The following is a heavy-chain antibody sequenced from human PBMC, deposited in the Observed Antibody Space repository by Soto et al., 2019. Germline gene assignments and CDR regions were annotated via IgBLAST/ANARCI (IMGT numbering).Heavy chain of an antibody. CDR1: GFSLSGSGMR. V-gene: IGHV2-70*04. J-gene: IGHJ6*02. Sequence: SGPTLVNPTQTLTLTCTVSGFSLSGSGMRVTWIRQPPGKALEWLARIDWEDTKLYSTSLKTRLTISKDTSKNQVVLTMTNVDPADTGTYYCARAFYGMDVWGQGNPGHRLL. CDR2: IDWEDTK. CDR3: ARAFYGMDV.